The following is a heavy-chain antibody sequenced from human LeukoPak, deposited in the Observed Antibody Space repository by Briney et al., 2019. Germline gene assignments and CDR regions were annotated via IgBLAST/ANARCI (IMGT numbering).Heavy chain of an antibody. D-gene: IGHD3-9*01. J-gene: IGHJ4*02. CDR3: ARYTYYDILTGYQLFDY. Sequence: SETLSLTCAVYGGSFSGYYWSWIRQPPGKGLEWVGYISYSGSTNYKPSLKSRVTISVDTSKNQFSLKLSSVTAADTAVYYCARYTYYDILTGYQLFDYWGQGTLVTVSS. V-gene: IGHV4-59*01. CDR2: ISYSGST. CDR1: GGSFSGYY.